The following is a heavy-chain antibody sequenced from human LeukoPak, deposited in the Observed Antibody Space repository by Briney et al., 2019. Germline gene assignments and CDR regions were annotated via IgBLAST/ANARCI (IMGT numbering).Heavy chain of an antibody. V-gene: IGHV4-4*07. CDR2: IYTSGST. D-gene: IGHD3-3*01. CDR3: ARERQFLTIFGVVIHSFDP. J-gene: IGHJ5*02. CDR1: GGSISSYY. Sequence: SETLSLTCTVSGGSISSYYWSWIRQPAGKGLEWIGRIYTSGSTNYNPSLKSRVTISVDKSKNQFSLKLSSVTAADTAVYYCARERQFLTIFGVVIHSFDPWGQGTLVTVSS.